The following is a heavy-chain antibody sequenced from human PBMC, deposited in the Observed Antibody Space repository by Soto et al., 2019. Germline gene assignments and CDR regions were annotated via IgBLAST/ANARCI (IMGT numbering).Heavy chain of an antibody. Sequence: GGSLRLSCAASGFTFSDHYMDWVRQAPGKGLEWVARCRNKIKIYTTEYAASVNVRFTISRDDSKKSLYPQMNSLRSDDTAVYYCVRAADGTYSYYYGLDVWGEGTTVTVSS. CDR3: VRAADGTYSYYYGLDV. CDR2: CRNKIKIYTT. J-gene: IGHJ6*04. D-gene: IGHD6-13*01. CDR1: GFTFSDHY. V-gene: IGHV3-72*01.